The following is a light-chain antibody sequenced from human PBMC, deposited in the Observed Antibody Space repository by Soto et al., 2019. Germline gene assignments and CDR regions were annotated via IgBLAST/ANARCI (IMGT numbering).Light chain of an antibody. J-gene: IGLJ2*01. CDR2: YND. CDR3: AAWGVSLTGVV. Sequence: SVLTQPPSVSEAPRQRVTISCFGSSSNIGSNAVNWYQQVPGKTPRLLIYYNDRLPSGVSDRFSGSKSGTSASLAISGLQAEDEAVYYCAAWGVSLTGVVFGGGTKVTVL. CDR1: SSNIGSNA. V-gene: IGLV1-36*01.